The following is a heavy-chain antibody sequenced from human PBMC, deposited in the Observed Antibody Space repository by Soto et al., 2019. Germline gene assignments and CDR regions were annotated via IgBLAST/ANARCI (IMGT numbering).Heavy chain of an antibody. CDR3: ARASSSSSAADY. CDR1: GESISSGGYY. V-gene: IGHV4-31*03. Sequence: QVQLQESGPGLVKASQTLSLICSVSGESISSGGYYWSWIRHHPGKGLEWIGYIYDSESAYYNPSLKSRVPXXMXSSKNHFAMKLSSVTAADTAVYYCARASSSSSAADYWGPGTLITVSS. J-gene: IGHJ4*02. D-gene: IGHD6-6*01. CDR2: IYDSESA.